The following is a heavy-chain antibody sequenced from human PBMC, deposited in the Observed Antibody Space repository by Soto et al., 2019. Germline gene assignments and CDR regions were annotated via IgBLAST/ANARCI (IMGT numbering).Heavy chain of an antibody. CDR2: INPSGGST. CDR1: GYTFTSYD. J-gene: IGHJ3*02. CDR3: AISGGSSSSSRSEFDT. D-gene: IGHD6-13*01. Sequence: ASVKVSCKASGYTFTSYDINWVRQAPGQGLEWMGIINPSGGSTSYAQKFQGRVTMTRDTSTSTVYMELSSLRSEDTAVCYCAISGGSSSSSRSEFDTWGLVTILTISS. V-gene: IGHV1-46*03.